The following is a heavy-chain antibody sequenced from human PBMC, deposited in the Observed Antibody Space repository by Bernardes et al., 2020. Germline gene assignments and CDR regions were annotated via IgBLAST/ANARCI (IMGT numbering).Heavy chain of an antibody. CDR1: GGSISSYY. CDR2: IYYSGST. Sequence: TLSLTCTVSGGSISSYYWSWIRQPPGKGLEWIGYIYYSGSTNYNPSLKSRVTISVDTSKNQFSLKLSSVTAADTAVYYCARDQRYFDLWGRGTLVTVSS. V-gene: IGHV4-59*01. J-gene: IGHJ2*01. CDR3: ARDQRYFDL.